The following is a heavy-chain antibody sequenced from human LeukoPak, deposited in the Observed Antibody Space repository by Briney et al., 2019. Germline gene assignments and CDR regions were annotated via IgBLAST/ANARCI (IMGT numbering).Heavy chain of an antibody. V-gene: IGHV1-2*02. Sequence: ASVKVSCKASGYTFTGYYMHWVRQAPGQGLEWMGWINPNSGGTNYAQKFRGRVTMTRDTSISTVYMELSSLRSEDTAVYYCARGDFKYYDFWSGDIWGQGTLVTVSS. CDR1: GYTFTGYY. J-gene: IGHJ4*02. D-gene: IGHD3-3*01. CDR3: ARGDFKYYDFWSGDI. CDR2: INPNSGGT.